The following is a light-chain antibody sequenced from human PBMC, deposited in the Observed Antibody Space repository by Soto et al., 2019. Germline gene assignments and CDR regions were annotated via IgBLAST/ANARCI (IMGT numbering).Light chain of an antibody. V-gene: IGKV3-15*01. CDR3: QQDNNWPPLT. J-gene: IGKJ4*01. Sequence: EVGMTQSPAALSLSKGERSTLSCRASQSVSVNLAWYQQKPGQPPRLLIYGASTRATGIPARFSGSGSGTEFTLTINSLQSEDFAVYYCQQDNNWPPLTFGGGTKVDIK. CDR2: GAS. CDR1: QSVSVN.